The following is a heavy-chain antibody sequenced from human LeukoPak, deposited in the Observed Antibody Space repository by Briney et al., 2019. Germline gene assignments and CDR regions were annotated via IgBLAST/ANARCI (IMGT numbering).Heavy chain of an antibody. Sequence: SGGSLRLPCAASGFTFSDWFVSWIRQAPGTGLEWVSYISNSGNSIYYADSVKGRFTISRDNAKKTVNLQMNSLRAEDTAIYYCARGHFGLDVWGQGTTVTVSS. CDR1: GFTFSDWF. J-gene: IGHJ6*02. V-gene: IGHV3-11*01. CDR2: ISNSGNSI. CDR3: ARGHFGLDV.